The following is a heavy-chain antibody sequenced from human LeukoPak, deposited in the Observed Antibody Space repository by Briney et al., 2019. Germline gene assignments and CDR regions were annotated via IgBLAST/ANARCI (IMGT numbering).Heavy chain of an antibody. CDR3: AAVSGHYTLLDA. V-gene: IGHV1-24*01. D-gene: IGHD1-26*01. CDR1: GYTLNDIS. J-gene: IGHJ5*02. Sequence: GASVKVSCKISGYTLNDISMHWVRQPPGKGLEWMGGVDPDDGQRVYAQKFQGRVTMTEDTSTNTAYMELSRLRSEDTAVYYCAAVSGHYTLLDAWGQGALATVST. CDR2: VDPDDGQR.